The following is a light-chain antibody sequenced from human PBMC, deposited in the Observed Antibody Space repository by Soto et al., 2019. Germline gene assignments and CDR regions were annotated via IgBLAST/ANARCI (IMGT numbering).Light chain of an antibody. V-gene: IGLV2-14*01. CDR2: DVS. CDR1: SSDVGGYNY. J-gene: IGLJ2*01. CDR3: SSYTSSSSVV. Sequence: QSALTQPASVSGSPGQSITISCTGTSSDVGGYNYVSWYQQQPGKAPKLMIYDVSNRPSGVSNRFSGSKSGNTASLTISGLQAEDEADYYCSSYTSSSSVVFGGGTTLTVL.